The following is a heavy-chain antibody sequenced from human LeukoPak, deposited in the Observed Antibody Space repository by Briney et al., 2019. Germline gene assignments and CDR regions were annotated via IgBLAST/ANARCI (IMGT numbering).Heavy chain of an antibody. CDR1: GSYISSGYY. Sequence: SETLSLTCAVSGSYISSGYYWGWIRQPPGKGLEWIGNAFHTGTTSYNPSLKSRVTISVDSSKKYFSLKLRSMTAADTAVYFCARLPYDSIGYYAFDIWGQGTIVTVSS. CDR2: AFHTGTT. CDR3: ARLPYDSIGYYAFDI. J-gene: IGHJ3*02. D-gene: IGHD3-22*01. V-gene: IGHV4-38-2*01.